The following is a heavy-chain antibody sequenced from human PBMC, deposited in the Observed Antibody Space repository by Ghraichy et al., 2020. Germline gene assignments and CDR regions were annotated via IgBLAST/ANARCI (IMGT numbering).Heavy chain of an antibody. Sequence: LTCAASGFTFSSYAMSWVRQAPGKGLEWVSAISGSGGSTYYADSVKGRFTISRDNSKNTLYLQMNSLRAEDTAVYYCATSWVVPAAMLGDAFDIWGQGTMVTVSS. J-gene: IGHJ3*02. CDR3: ATSWVVPAAMLGDAFDI. D-gene: IGHD2-2*01. V-gene: IGHV3-23*01. CDR1: GFTFSSYA. CDR2: ISGSGGST.